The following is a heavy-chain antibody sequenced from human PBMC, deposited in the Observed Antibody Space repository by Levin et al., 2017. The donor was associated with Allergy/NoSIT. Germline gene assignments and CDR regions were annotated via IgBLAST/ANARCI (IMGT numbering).Heavy chain of an antibody. J-gene: IGHJ5*02. V-gene: IGHV3-23*01. D-gene: IGHD4-17*01. CDR3: AKDESLDYGDYPNWFDP. CDR1: GFTFSSYA. CDR2: ISGSGGST. Sequence: GGSLRLSCAASGFTFSSYAMSWVRQAPGKGLEWVSAISGSGGSTYYADSVKGRFTISRDNSKNTLYLQMNSLRAEDTAVYYCAKDESLDYGDYPNWFDPWGQGTLVTVSS.